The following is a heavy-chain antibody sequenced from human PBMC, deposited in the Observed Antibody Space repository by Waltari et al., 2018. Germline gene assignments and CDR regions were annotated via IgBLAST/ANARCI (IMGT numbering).Heavy chain of an antibody. CDR2: ISSSGSYK. V-gene: IGHV3-21*01. CDR1: GFTFRSYG. D-gene: IGHD7-27*01. J-gene: IGHJ4*02. CDR3: ARGGWGFYLDD. Sequence: LVKPGGYLRLYCAASGFTFRSYGMNWVRQAPGKGLEWVSSISSSGSYKHYVDSVKGRFTISRDNAKNSLYLQMNTLRAEDTAVYYCARGGWGFYLDDWGQGTLVTSSS.